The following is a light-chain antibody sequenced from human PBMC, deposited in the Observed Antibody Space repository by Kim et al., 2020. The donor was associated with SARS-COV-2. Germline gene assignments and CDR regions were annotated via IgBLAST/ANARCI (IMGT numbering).Light chain of an antibody. Sequence: EIVLTQSPATLSLSPGEGATLSCRASQSVSTYLAWYQQKPGQAPRLLIYDASRRASGIPARFSGSGSGTDFTLTINSLEPEDFAVYYCQQRRDWPTSFGGGTKLEI. J-gene: IGKJ4*01. CDR1: QSVSTY. V-gene: IGKV3-11*01. CDR3: QQRRDWPTS. CDR2: DAS.